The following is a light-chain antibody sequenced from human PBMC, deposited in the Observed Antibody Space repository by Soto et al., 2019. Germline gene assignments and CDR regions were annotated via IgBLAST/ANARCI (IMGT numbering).Light chain of an antibody. Sequence: EIVMTQSPATLSVSPGERATLSCRASQSVRSNLAWYQQKPGQAPRLLIYGASTRATGIPARFSGSGSGTEFALTISSLQSEDFAVYYCQQYSNWPTFGQGTKVDIK. J-gene: IGKJ1*01. CDR1: QSVRSN. V-gene: IGKV3-15*01. CDR3: QQYSNWPT. CDR2: GAS.